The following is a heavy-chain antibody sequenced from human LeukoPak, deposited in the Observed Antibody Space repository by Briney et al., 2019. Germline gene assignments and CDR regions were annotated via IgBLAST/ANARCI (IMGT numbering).Heavy chain of an antibody. CDR1: GFTFSSYS. Sequence: TGGSLRLSCAASGFTFSSYSMNWVRQAPGKGLEWVSSISSSSSYIYYADSVKGRFTISRDNAKNSLYLQMNSLRAEDTAVYYCARESAGTTVSGYWGQGTLVTVSS. J-gene: IGHJ4*02. CDR3: ARESAGTTVSGY. CDR2: ISSSSSYI. D-gene: IGHD1-7*01. V-gene: IGHV3-21*01.